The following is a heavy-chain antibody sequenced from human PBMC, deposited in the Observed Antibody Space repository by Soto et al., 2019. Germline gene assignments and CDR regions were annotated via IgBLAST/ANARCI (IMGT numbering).Heavy chain of an antibody. J-gene: IGHJ5*02. CDR1: GGTFSSYT. CDR3: ASLYGSGSYYPPDP. CDR2: IIPILGIA. V-gene: IGHV1-69*02. Sequence: SVKVSCKASGGTFSSYTISWVRQAPGQGLEWMGRIIPILGIANYAQKFQGRVTITADNSTSTAYMELSSLRSEDTAVYYCASLYGSGSYYPPDPWGQGTLVTVSS. D-gene: IGHD3-10*01.